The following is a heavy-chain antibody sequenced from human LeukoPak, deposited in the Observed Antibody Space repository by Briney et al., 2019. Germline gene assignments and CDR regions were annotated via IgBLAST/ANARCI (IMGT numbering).Heavy chain of an antibody. D-gene: IGHD3-22*01. V-gene: IGHV3-21*01. CDR2: ISSSSSYI. Sequence: PGGSLRPSCAASGFTFSSYSMNWVRQAPGKGLEWVSSISSSSSYIYYADSVTGRFTISRDNAKNSLYLQMNSLRAEDTAVYYCARGDSSGYYSYGMDVWGQGPTVTVSS. CDR1: GFTFSSYS. J-gene: IGHJ6*02. CDR3: ARGDSSGYYSYGMDV.